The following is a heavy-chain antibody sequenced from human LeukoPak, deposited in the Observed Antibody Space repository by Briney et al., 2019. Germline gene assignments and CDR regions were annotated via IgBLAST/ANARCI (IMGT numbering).Heavy chain of an antibody. V-gene: IGHV3-21*01. CDR2: ISSSSSYI. J-gene: IGHJ4*02. CDR3: ARDSMVRGVIDSPAVDY. D-gene: IGHD3-10*01. Sequence: PGGSLRLSCAASGFTFSSYGMNWVRQAPGKGLEWVSSISSSSSYIYYADSVKGRFTISRDNAKNSLYLQMNSLRAEDTAVYYCARDSMVRGVIDSPAVDYWGQGTLVTVSS. CDR1: GFTFSSYG.